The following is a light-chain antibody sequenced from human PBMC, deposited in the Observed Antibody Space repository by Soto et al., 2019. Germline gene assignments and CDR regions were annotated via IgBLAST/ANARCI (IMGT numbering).Light chain of an antibody. CDR1: QSVSIL. V-gene: IGKV1-5*01. CDR2: NAS. Sequence: DTQMTQSPSTLSASVGDTVTITCRASQSVSILLSWYQQKPGRGTRLLIHNASDLESGVPSRFSGSGSRTEFTLTISSLQPEDAATYYCQQYHTYRTWTFGQGTKVDIK. J-gene: IGKJ1*01. CDR3: QQYHTYRTWT.